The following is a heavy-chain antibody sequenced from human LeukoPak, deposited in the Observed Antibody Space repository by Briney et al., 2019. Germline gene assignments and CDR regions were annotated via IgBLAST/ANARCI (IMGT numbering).Heavy chain of an antibody. V-gene: IGHV6-1*01. CDR3: ARWVVSGIRGAFDV. J-gene: IGHJ3*01. Sequence: SQTLSLTCAISGDSVSSNSAAWIWIRQSPSRGLEWLGRTYYRSKWYNDYAVSVKSRITINPDTSKNQFSLQLNSVTPEDTAVYYCARWVVSGIRGAFDVWGQGTMVPVS. D-gene: IGHD2-21*01. CDR2: TYYRSKWYN. CDR1: GDSVSSNSAA.